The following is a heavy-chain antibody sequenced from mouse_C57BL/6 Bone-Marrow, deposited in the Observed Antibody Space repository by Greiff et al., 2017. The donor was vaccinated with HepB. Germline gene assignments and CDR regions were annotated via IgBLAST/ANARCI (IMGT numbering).Heavy chain of an antibody. CDR3: TRRPHYGSSYWYFDV. J-gene: IGHJ1*03. CDR1: GYTFTSYW. Sequence: VKLQESGAELVRPGSSVKLSCKASGYTFTSYWMHWVKQRPIQGLEWIGNIDPSDSETHYNQKFKDKATLTVDKSSSTAYMQLSSLTSEDSAVYYCTRRPHYGSSYWYFDVWGTGTTVTVSS. D-gene: IGHD1-1*01. CDR2: IDPSDSET. V-gene: IGHV1-52*01.